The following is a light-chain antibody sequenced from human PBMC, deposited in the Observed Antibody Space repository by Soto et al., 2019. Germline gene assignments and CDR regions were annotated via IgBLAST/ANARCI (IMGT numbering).Light chain of an antibody. CDR2: GAS. Sequence: EIVLTQSPATLSVFPGKKATLSCGASQSVSNNLAWYHQKPGQAPRPLIYGASTRATGVPARFSGSGSGTEFTLTISSLQSEDSAIYYCQQYSSGPFTFGPGTKVAIE. V-gene: IGKV3-15*01. J-gene: IGKJ3*01. CDR1: QSVSNN. CDR3: QQYSSGPFT.